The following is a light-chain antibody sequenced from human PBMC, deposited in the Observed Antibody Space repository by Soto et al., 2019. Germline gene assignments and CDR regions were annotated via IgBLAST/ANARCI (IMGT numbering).Light chain of an antibody. J-gene: IGKJ3*01. V-gene: IGKV3-15*01. CDR3: HQYNSWPRGT. CDR1: QTVHDN. Sequence: EIVMTQSPAILSVSPGERVTLSCRASQTVHDNLAWYQQKPGQVPRLLIFAASTRATGLPARFSGSGFGTEFTLTISSLQYEDSAVYYCHQYNSWPRGTFGPGTKVEIK. CDR2: AAS.